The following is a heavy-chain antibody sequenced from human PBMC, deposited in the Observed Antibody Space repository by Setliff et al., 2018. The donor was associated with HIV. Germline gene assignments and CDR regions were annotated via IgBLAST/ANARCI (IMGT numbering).Heavy chain of an antibody. CDR3: ARGLMYYDILTGPQPPPVAPDY. V-gene: IGHV3-7*01. D-gene: IGHD3-9*01. J-gene: IGHJ4*02. CDR1: GFTFSSYW. Sequence: PGGSLRLSCAASGFTFSSYWMSWVRQAPGKGLGWVANIKQDGSEKYYVDSVKGRFTISRDNAKNSLYLQMNSLRAEDTAVYYCARGLMYYDILTGPQPPPVAPDYWGQGTLVTVSS. CDR2: IKQDGSEK.